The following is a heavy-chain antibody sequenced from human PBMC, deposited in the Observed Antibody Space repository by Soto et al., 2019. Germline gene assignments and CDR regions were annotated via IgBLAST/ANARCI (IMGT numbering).Heavy chain of an antibody. CDR1: GFTFSSYG. D-gene: IGHD1-26*01. CDR3: ARDTSQLGVGATSGYFDY. Sequence: GGSLRLSCAASGFTFSSYGMHWVRQAPGKGLEWVAVIWYDGSNKYYADSVKGRFTISRDNSKNTLYLQMNSLRAEDTAVYYCARDTSQLGVGATSGYFDYWGQGTLVTVSS. J-gene: IGHJ4*02. CDR2: IWYDGSNK. V-gene: IGHV3-33*08.